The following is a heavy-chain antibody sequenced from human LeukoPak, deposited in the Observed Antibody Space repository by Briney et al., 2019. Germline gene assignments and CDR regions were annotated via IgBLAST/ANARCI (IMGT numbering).Heavy chain of an antibody. CDR1: GGTFSSYA. CDR2: IIPIFGTA. Sequence: ASVKVSCKASGGTFSSYAISWVRQAPGQGLEWMGGIIPIFGTANYAQKFQGRVTITADESTSTACMELSSLRSEDTAVYYCARVPSEEYQLLYWFDPWGQGTLVTVSS. V-gene: IGHV1-69*13. CDR3: ARVPSEEYQLLYWFDP. D-gene: IGHD2-2*01. J-gene: IGHJ5*02.